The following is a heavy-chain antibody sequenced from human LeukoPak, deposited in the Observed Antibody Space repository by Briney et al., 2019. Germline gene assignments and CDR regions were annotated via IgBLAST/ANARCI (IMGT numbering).Heavy chain of an antibody. CDR1: GGSINSYY. J-gene: IGHJ6*03. CDR2: IYYSGST. Sequence: SETLSLTCTVSGGSINSYYWSWIRQPPGKGLEWIGYIYYSGSTNYNPSLKSRVTISVDTSKNQFSLKLSSVTAADTAVYYCAREGYCSGGSCLRDYYYYMDVWGKGTTVTVSS. CDR3: AREGYCSGGSCLRDYYYYMDV. D-gene: IGHD2-15*01. V-gene: IGHV4-59*12.